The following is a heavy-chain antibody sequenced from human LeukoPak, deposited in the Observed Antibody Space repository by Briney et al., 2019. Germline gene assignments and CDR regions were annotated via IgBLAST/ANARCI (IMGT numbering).Heavy chain of an antibody. CDR3: AKGGKWDVTPFDY. CDR2: INSDGSWT. J-gene: IGHJ4*02. Sequence: GGSLRLSCAASGNYWMHWVRQAPGKGLVWVSHINSDGSWTSYADSVKGRFTISKDNAKNTVYLQVNSLRAEDTAVYYCAKGGKWDVTPFDYWGQGTLVTVSS. CDR1: GNYW. D-gene: IGHD1-26*01. V-gene: IGHV3-74*01.